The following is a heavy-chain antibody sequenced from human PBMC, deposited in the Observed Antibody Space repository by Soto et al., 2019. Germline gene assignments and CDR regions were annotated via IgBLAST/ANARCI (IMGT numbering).Heavy chain of an antibody. V-gene: IGHV3-53*01. CDR3: ARATPDTAMVTGWFDP. J-gene: IGHJ5*02. D-gene: IGHD5-18*01. CDR1: GFTVSSNY. Sequence: EVQLVESGGGLIQPGGSLRLSCAAFGFTVSSNYMSLVRQAPGKGLEWVSVIYSGGSTYYADSVKGRFTISRDNSKNTLYLQMNSLRAEDTAVYYCARATPDTAMVTGWFDPWGQGTLVTVSS. CDR2: IYSGGST.